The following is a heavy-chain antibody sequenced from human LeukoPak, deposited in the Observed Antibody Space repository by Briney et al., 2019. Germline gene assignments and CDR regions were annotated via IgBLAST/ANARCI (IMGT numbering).Heavy chain of an antibody. V-gene: IGHV3-21*01. CDR1: GFTFSGYS. D-gene: IGHD2-21*02. J-gene: IGHJ4*02. CDR3: ATVNCGGDCYSPSYFDY. Sequence: GGSLRLSCAASGFTFSGYSMNWVRQAPGKGLEWVSSISSSSSYIYYADPVKGRFTISRDNAKTSLYLQMNSLRAEDTAVYYCATVNCGGDCYSPSYFDYWGQGALVTVSS. CDR2: ISSSSSYI.